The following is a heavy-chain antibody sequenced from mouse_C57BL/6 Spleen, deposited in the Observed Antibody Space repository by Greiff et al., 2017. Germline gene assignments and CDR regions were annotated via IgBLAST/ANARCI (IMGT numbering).Heavy chain of an antibody. CDR3: ARETVSYGNYGGYAMDY. V-gene: IGHV5-4*01. CDR2: ISDGGSYT. Sequence: DVKLVESGGGLVKPGGSLKLSCAASGFTFSSYAMSWVRQTPEKRLEWVATISDGGSYTYYPDNVKGRFTISRDNAKNNLYLQMSHLKSEDTAMYYCARETVSYGNYGGYAMDYWGQGPSVTVSS. J-gene: IGHJ4*01. CDR1: GFTFSSYA. D-gene: IGHD2-1*01.